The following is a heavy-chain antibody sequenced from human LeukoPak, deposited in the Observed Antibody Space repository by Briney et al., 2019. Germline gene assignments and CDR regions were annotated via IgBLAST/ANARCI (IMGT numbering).Heavy chain of an antibody. CDR3: AKDPTVGATTSVY. CDR1: GFTFSSYG. CDR2: ISYDGSNK. Sequence: PGGSLRLSCAASGFTFSSYGMHWVRQAPGKGLEWVAVISYDGSNKYYADSVKGRFTISRDNSKNTLYLQMNSLRAEDTAVYYCAKDPTVGATTSVYWGQGTLVTVSS. D-gene: IGHD1-26*01. V-gene: IGHV3-30*18. J-gene: IGHJ4*02.